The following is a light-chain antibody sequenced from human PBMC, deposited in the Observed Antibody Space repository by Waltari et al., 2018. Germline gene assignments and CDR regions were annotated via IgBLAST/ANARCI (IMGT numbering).Light chain of an antibody. J-gene: IGLJ3*02. CDR2: EDN. CDR3: QSFQNSQTV. V-gene: IGLV6-57*02. Sequence: NFMLTQPHSVSESPGKTVTISCTASSGSIASNHVQWHQRRPDSAPKTLIYEDNKRPSGVPERFSGSIDSSSNSAPLTISGLKTEDEADYYCQSFQNSQTVFGGGTKLTVL. CDR1: SGSIASNH.